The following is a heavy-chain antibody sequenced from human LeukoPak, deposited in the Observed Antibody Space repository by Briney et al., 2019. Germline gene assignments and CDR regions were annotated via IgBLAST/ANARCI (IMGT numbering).Heavy chain of an antibody. V-gene: IGHV4-59*01. CDR1: SGSIRSFY. Sequence: SETLSLTCTVSSGSIRSFYWSWIRQPPGKGLEWIGYIYYSGNTNYNPSLKSRVTISVDTSKNQFSLKVSSVTAADTAVYYCARGGNSYGYLDYWDQGTLVTVSS. J-gene: IGHJ4*02. CDR3: ARGGNSYGYLDY. D-gene: IGHD5-18*01. CDR2: IYYSGNT.